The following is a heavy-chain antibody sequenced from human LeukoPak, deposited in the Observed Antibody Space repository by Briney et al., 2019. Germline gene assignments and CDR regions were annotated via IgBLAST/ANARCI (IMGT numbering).Heavy chain of an antibody. D-gene: IGHD4-23*01. V-gene: IGHV3-23*01. CDR1: GFTFSSYA. J-gene: IGHJ4*02. Sequence: GGSLRLSCAASGFTFSSYAMSWARQAPGKGLEWVSGISSSGSGGNTYYADSVKGRFTISRDNSKNTLYLQMNSLRAEDTAVYYCAIDYGGNRAFDYWGQGTLVTVSS. CDR2: ISSSGSGGNT. CDR3: AIDYGGNRAFDY.